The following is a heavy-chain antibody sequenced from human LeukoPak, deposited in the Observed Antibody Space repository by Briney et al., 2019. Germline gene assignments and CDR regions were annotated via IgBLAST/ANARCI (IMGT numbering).Heavy chain of an antibody. V-gene: IGHV1-24*01. Sequence: ASVTVSCTVSGYTLTELSMHWVRQATGKGLEWMGGFDPEDGETIYAQKFQGRVTMTEDTSTDTAYMELSSLRSEDTAVYYCATEMDDAVDPWGQGTLVTVSS. J-gene: IGHJ5*02. CDR3: ATEMDDAVDP. D-gene: IGHD2-2*03. CDR2: FDPEDGET. CDR1: GYTLTELS.